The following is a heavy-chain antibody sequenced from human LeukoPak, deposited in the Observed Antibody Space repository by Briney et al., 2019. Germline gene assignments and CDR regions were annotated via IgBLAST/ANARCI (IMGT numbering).Heavy chain of an antibody. CDR2: IYISGGT. Sequence: PSETLSLTCTVSGDSISSYYWSWIRQPPGKGLEWIGNIYISGGTNKNPSLKSRVTISLDTSKNQFSLKLTSVTAADTGVYYCARQLYGPGTRRFNWFDPWGQGTLVTVSS. J-gene: IGHJ5*02. CDR1: GDSISSYY. CDR3: ARQLYGPGTRRFNWFDP. D-gene: IGHD3-10*01. V-gene: IGHV4-4*09.